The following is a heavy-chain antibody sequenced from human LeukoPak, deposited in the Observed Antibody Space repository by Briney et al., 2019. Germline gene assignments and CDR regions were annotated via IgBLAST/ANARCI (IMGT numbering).Heavy chain of an antibody. CDR3: ARERVWDIVVVPAAFDY. J-gene: IGHJ4*02. CDR1: GFTFSSYS. Sequence: GGSLRLSCAASGFTFSSYSMNWVRQAPGKGLEWVSSISSSSSYIYYADSVKGRFTISRDNAKNSLYLQMNSLRAEDTAVYYYARERVWDIVVVPAAFDYWGQGTLVTVSS. CDR2: ISSSSSYI. D-gene: IGHD2-2*01. V-gene: IGHV3-21*01.